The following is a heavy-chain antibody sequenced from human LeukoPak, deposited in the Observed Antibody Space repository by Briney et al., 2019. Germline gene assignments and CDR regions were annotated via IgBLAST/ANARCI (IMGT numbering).Heavy chain of an antibody. CDR1: GFTFSSYG. Sequence: TGGSLRLSCAASGFTFSSYGMHWVRQAPGKGLEWVAVIWYDGSNKYYADSVKGRFTISRDNSKNTLYLQMNSLRAEDTAIYYCATVGGSGSYDAFDIWGQGTMVTVSS. V-gene: IGHV3-33*01. J-gene: IGHJ3*02. D-gene: IGHD3-10*01. CDR2: IWYDGSNK. CDR3: ATVGGSGSYDAFDI.